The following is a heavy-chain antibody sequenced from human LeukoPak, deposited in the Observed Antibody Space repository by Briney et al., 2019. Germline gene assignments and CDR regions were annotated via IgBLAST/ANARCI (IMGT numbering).Heavy chain of an antibody. D-gene: IGHD3-22*01. J-gene: IGHJ4*02. V-gene: IGHV3-23*01. CDR1: GFTFSSYA. Sequence: GGSLRLSCAASGFTFSSYAMSWVRQAPGTGVEGVSAISGSGGSRYYADSVQGRFTISRDNSKNTLYLQMNSRRAEDTAVYYCAKDSMIVVVYYFDSWGQGTLVTVSS. CDR2: ISGSGGSR. CDR3: AKDSMIVVVYYFDS.